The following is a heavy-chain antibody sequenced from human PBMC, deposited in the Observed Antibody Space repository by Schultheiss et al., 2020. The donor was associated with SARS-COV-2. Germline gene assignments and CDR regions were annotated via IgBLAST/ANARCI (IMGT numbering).Heavy chain of an antibody. V-gene: IGHV1-3*01. CDR2: INAGNGNT. CDR3: ARAVYRITFGGVIVVDAFDI. J-gene: IGHJ3*02. CDR1: GYTFTSYA. Sequence: ASVKVSCKASGYTFTSYAMHWVRQAPGQRLEWMGWINAGNGNTKYSQKFQGRVTITRDTSASTAYMELSSLRSEDTAVYYCARAVYRITFGGVIVVDAFDIWGQGTMVTVSS. D-gene: IGHD3-16*02.